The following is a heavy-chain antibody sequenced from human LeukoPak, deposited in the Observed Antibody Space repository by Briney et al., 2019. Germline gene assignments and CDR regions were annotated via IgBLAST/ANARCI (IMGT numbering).Heavy chain of an antibody. CDR3: ARNPPYCTSTSCYNDY. Sequence: ASVKVSCKASGYTFTIYYMHWVRQAPGQALEWMGWINPNSGATSYAQRFQGRVTMTRDTSISTAYMGLSGLTSDDTAVYYCARNPPYCTSTSCYNDYWGQGTLVTVSS. V-gene: IGHV1-2*02. J-gene: IGHJ4*02. CDR2: INPNSGAT. D-gene: IGHD2-2*02. CDR1: GYTFTIYY.